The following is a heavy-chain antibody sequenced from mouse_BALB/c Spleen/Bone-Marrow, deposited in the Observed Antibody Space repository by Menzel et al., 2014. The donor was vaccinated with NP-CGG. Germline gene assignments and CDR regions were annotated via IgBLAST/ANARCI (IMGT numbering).Heavy chain of an antibody. CDR1: GYTFTSYW. CDR2: IDPSDSYT. D-gene: IGHD2-4*01. Sequence: QVQLKHSGAELVKPGASVKMSCKASGYTFTSYWMHWVKQRPGQGLEWIGVIDPSDSYTSYNQKFKGKATLTVDTSSSTAYMQLSSLTSEDSAVYYCTRGDYDWYFDVWGAGTTVTVSS. CDR3: TRGDYDWYFDV. J-gene: IGHJ1*01. V-gene: IGHV1S127*01.